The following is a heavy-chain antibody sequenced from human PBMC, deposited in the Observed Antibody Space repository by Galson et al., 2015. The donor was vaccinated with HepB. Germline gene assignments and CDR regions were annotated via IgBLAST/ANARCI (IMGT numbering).Heavy chain of an antibody. V-gene: IGHV1-3*01. Sequence: QSGAEVKKPGESLRISCKASGYTFSTYAIHWVRQAPGQRLEWMGWVNGGSGKTKYSQNFQDRVTFTRDTSASTAYMELSSLRSEDTAVYYCARGRSVDSGWSDCLDFWGQGTLVTVSS. D-gene: IGHD6-19*01. CDR3: ARGRSVDSGWSDCLDF. J-gene: IGHJ4*02. CDR1: GYTFSTYA. CDR2: VNGGSGKT.